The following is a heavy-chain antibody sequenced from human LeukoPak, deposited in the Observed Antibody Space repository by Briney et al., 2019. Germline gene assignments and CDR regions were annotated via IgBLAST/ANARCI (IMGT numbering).Heavy chain of an antibody. CDR2: ISYDGSNK. D-gene: IGHD6-19*01. CDR1: GFTFNNCA. Sequence: GGSLRLSCAASGFTFNNCAMHWVRQAPGKGLEWVAIISYDGSNKFYSDSVKGRFTISRDNSKNTLYLQMNSLRAEDTAVYYCARRYYSSGWYGTVGDYYYYGMDVWGQGTTVTVSS. J-gene: IGHJ6*02. CDR3: ARRYYSSGWYGTVGDYYYYGMDV. V-gene: IGHV3-30*03.